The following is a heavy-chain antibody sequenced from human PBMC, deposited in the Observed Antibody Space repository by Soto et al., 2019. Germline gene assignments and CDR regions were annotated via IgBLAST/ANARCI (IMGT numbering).Heavy chain of an antibody. V-gene: IGHV3-23*01. CDR3: AKDIVVVVAAGDAFDI. CDR2: ISGSGGST. J-gene: IGHJ3*02. CDR1: GFTFSSYA. Sequence: PGGSLRLSCAASGFTFSSYAMSWVRQAPGKGLEWVSGISGSGGSTYYADFVKGRFTISREKSKNTLYLQMNSLRAEDTAVYYCAKDIVVVVAAGDAFDIWGQGTMVTVSS. D-gene: IGHD2-15*01.